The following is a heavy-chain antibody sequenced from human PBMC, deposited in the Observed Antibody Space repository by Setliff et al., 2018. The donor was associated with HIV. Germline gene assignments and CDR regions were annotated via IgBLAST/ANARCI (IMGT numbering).Heavy chain of an antibody. CDR3: ARGGAYSSSWWVYFDY. V-gene: IGHV4-39*07. CDR2: IYYSGST. D-gene: IGHD6-13*01. CDR1: GGSISSSSYY. Sequence: ASETLSLTCTVSGGSISSSSYYWGWIRQPPGKGLEWIGSIYYSGSTYYNPSLKSRVTILVDTSKNQFSLKLSSVTAADTAVYYCARGGAYSSSWWVYFDYWGQGTLVTVSS. J-gene: IGHJ4*02.